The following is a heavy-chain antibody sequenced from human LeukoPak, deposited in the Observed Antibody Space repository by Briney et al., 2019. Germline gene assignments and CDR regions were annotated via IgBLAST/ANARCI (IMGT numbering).Heavy chain of an antibody. V-gene: IGHV1-69*04. CDR1: GGTFSSYA. CDR3: ARDGEGKLGISAFDI. D-gene: IGHD7-27*01. Sequence: GATLKLSCKASGGTFSSYAISWVRQAPGQGLEWMGSIIPILGIANYAQRFQGIVTITADKSTTTAYTELSSLRSEDTAVYYCARDGEGKLGISAFDIWGQGTMVTVSS. CDR2: IIPILGIA. J-gene: IGHJ3*02.